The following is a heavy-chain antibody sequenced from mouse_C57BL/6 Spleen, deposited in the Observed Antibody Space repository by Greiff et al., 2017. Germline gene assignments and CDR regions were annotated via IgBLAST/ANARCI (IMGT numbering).Heavy chain of an antibody. CDR2: ISDGGSYT. J-gene: IGHJ3*01. CDR1: GFTFSSYA. D-gene: IGHD1-1*01. CDR3: ARDYYGSSYWFAY. Sequence: EVHLVESGGGLVTPGGSLKLSCAASGFTFSSYALSWVRQTPEKGLEWVATISDGGSYTYYPDNVQGRFTISSDNAKNNLYLQMSHLKSEDTAMYYCARDYYGSSYWFAYWGQGTLVTVSA. V-gene: IGHV5-4*01.